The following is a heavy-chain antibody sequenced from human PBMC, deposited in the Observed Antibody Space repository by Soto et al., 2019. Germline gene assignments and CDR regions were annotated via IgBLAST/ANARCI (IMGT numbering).Heavy chain of an antibody. Sequence: QVQLVQSGAEVKKPGASVKVSCKASGYTFTSYDINWVRQATGQGLEWMGWMNPNSGNTGYAQKFQGRVTMTRNTSISTAYMELSSLRSEDTAVYYCARGQRYYGSGRVAGKTPADYWGQGTLVTVSS. CDR1: GYTFTSYD. CDR3: ARGQRYYGSGRVAGKTPADY. J-gene: IGHJ4*02. CDR2: MNPNSGNT. V-gene: IGHV1-8*01. D-gene: IGHD3-10*01.